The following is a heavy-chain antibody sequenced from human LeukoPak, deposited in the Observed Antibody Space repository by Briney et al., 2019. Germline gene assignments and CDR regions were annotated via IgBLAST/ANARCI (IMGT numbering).Heavy chain of an antibody. CDR2: ISSTGTYI. CDR3: ARDLDYSAGFDY. Sequence: GGSLRLSCATSGFTFSSSTFGSYTMNWVRQAPGKGLEWVSSISSTGTYIYYTDSVKGRFTISRDIANSLLYLQMNSLRADDTAVYYCARDLDYSAGFDYWGQGTLVTVSS. CDR1: GFTFSSSTFGSYT. D-gene: IGHD4-11*01. J-gene: IGHJ4*02. V-gene: IGHV3-21*01.